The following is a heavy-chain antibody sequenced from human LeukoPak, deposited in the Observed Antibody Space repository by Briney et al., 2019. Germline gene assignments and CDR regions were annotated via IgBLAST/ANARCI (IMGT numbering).Heavy chain of an antibody. CDR1: GFTFSRYG. CDR3: ARSAIVADSDY. Sequence: GGSLRLSCAASGFTFSRYGMHWVRQAPGKGLEWVAVIWYDGSDKRYADSVKGRFTISRDNSKNTLYLQMNSLRAEDTAVYYCARSAIVADSDYSGQGTLVTVSS. CDR2: IWYDGSDK. J-gene: IGHJ4*02. V-gene: IGHV3-33*01. D-gene: IGHD5-12*01.